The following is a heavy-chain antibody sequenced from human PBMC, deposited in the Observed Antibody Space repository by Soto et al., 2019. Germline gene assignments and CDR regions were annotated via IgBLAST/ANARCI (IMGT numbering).Heavy chain of an antibody. D-gene: IGHD2-21*01. V-gene: IGHV1-69*13. CDR1: GGSFRTYA. CDR3: ARVGPPSPSVIWFFDL. Sequence: ASVKVSFKACGGSFRTYAINWLRQAPGQGLEWMGGIIPMLAAPTYAQKFQGRLTITADESTTTVYMELSSLTSEDTAVYYCARVGPPSPSVIWFFDLWGRGTLVTV. J-gene: IGHJ2*01. CDR2: IIPMLAAP.